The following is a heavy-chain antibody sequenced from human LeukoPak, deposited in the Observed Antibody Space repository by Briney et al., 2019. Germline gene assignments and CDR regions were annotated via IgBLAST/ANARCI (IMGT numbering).Heavy chain of an antibody. CDR1: GFTFTDHY. V-gene: IGHV1-2*02. Sequence: ASVKVSCKSSGFTFTDHYIHWVRQGPGQGLEWMGYIGPHSTFTSTPQEFQGRVTMTRDASMSTAYMELTRLTSDDTAVYYCVREGEGPLSKDFDYWGQGTLVTVSS. D-gene: IGHD2/OR15-2a*01. CDR3: VREGEGPLSKDFDY. J-gene: IGHJ4*02. CDR2: IGPHSTFT.